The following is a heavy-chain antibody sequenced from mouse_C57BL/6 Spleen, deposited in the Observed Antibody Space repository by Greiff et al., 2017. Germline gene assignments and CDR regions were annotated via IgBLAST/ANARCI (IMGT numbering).Heavy chain of an antibody. D-gene: IGHD2-5*01. V-gene: IGHV1-50*01. CDR2: IDPSDSYT. CDR3: ARHYYSNYEEWFAY. J-gene: IGHJ3*01. Sequence: QVQLKQPGAELVKPGASVKLSCKASGYTFTSYWMQWVKQRPGQGLEWIGEIDPSDSYTNYNQKFKGKATLTVDTSSSPAYMQLSSLTSEDSAVYYCARHYYSNYEEWFAYWGQGTLVTVSA. CDR1: GYTFTSYW.